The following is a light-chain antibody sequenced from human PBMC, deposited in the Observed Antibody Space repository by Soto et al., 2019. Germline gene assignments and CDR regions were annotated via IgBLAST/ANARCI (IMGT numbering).Light chain of an antibody. CDR1: DTVRSN. V-gene: IGKV3D-15*01. J-gene: IGKJ1*01. Sequence: RVMTQSPDTLSVSPGERATLSCRASDTVRSNLAWYQQKPGQAPRLLIYAASTRATGIPARFIGNGSGTEFTLTISSLQPEDFATYYCQQTSAFPRTFGQGTKVDIK. CDR3: QQTSAFPRT. CDR2: AAS.